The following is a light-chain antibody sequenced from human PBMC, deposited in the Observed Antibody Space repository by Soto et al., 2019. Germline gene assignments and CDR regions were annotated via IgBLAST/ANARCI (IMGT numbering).Light chain of an antibody. CDR3: CSYAGSRTFV. CDR1: SSDVGSYNL. Sequence: QSVLTQPASVSGSPGQSITISCTGTSSDVGSYNLVSWYQQHPGKAPKLMLYEGSKRPSGVSNRFSGSKSGNTASLTISGLQAEDEADYYCCSYAGSRTFVFGGGTKLTVL. CDR2: EGS. J-gene: IGLJ2*01. V-gene: IGLV2-23*03.